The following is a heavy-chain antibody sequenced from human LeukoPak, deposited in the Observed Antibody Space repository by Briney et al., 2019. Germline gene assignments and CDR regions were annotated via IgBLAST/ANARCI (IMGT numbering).Heavy chain of an antibody. Sequence: TGGSLRLSCTASGFTSSRCAMSWVRQTPGKGLEWVSAISGSGGSTHYADSVKGRFTISRDDSKNTLYLQVNSLRAEDTAVYYCARGTITFYYFDYWGQGTLVTVSS. J-gene: IGHJ4*02. CDR3: ARGTITFYYFDY. D-gene: IGHD3-16*01. V-gene: IGHV3-23*01. CDR1: GFTSSRCA. CDR2: ISGSGGST.